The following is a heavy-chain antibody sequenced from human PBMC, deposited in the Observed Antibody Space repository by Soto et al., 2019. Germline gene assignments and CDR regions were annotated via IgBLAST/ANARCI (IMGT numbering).Heavy chain of an antibody. D-gene: IGHD6-19*01. CDR3: AREMEWLAPGSGMDV. V-gene: IGHV4-61*01. CDR1: GGSVSSGSYY. Sequence: SETLSLTCTVSGGSVSSGSYYWSWIRQPPGKGPEWIGYIYYSGSTNYNPSLKSRVTISVDTSKNQFSLKLSSVTAADTAVYYCAREMEWLAPGSGMDVWGQGTTVTVSS. CDR2: IYYSGST. J-gene: IGHJ6*02.